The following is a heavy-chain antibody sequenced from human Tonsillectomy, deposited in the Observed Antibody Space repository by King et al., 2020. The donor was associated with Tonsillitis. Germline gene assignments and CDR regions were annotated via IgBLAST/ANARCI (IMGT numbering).Heavy chain of an antibody. CDR3: AWIPPDTAMAFDP. CDR2: IFSNAEK. Sequence: TLKESGPVLVKPTETLTLTCTVSGFSLSNTRMGVSWIRQPPGKALEWLAHIFSNAEKSYSTSLKSRLTISKDTSKSQVVLTMTHMDPVETATYYCAWIPPDTAMAFDPWGQGTLVTVSS. V-gene: IGHV2-26*04. J-gene: IGHJ5*02. D-gene: IGHD5-18*01. CDR1: GFSLSNTRMG.